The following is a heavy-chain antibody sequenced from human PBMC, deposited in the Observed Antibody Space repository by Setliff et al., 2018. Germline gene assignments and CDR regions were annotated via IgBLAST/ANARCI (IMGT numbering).Heavy chain of an antibody. CDR1: GGSFSNYA. D-gene: IGHD3-22*01. CDR2: IIPIYGST. V-gene: IGHV1-69*05. J-gene: IGHJ5*02. Sequence: SVKVSCKASGGSFSNYAIIWVRQAPGQGPEWMGGIIPIYGSTNNAEKFQGRVTFSTDESMSTVYMELSSLTSADTALYYCARDALYDSNDRNSYYGNWLDPWGQGTLVTVSS. CDR3: ARDALYDSNDRNSYYGNWLDP.